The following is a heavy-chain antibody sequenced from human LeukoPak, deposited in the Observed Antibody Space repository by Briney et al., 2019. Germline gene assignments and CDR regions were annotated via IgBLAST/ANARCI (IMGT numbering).Heavy chain of an antibody. J-gene: IGHJ4*02. D-gene: IGHD3-3*01. V-gene: IGHV1-18*01. Sequence: ASVKVSRKASGYTFTSYGISWVRQAPGQGLEWMGWISAYNGNTNYAQKLQGRVTMTTDTSTSTAYMELRSLRSDDTAVYYCARDPPYYDFWSGYYTISDYWGQGTLVTVSS. CDR1: GYTFTSYG. CDR2: ISAYNGNT. CDR3: ARDPPYYDFWSGYYTISDY.